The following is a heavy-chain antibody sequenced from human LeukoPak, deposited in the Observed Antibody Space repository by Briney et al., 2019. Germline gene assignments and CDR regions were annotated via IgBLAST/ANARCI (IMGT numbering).Heavy chain of an antibody. Sequence: GSSVKVSCKASGGTFSSYAISWVRQAPGQGLEWVGGIIPIFGTANYAQKFQGRVTITADESTSTAYMELSSLRSEDTAVYYCARNYYDSSGYYSIDYWGQGTLVTVSS. J-gene: IGHJ4*02. V-gene: IGHV1-69*01. CDR3: ARNYYDSSGYYSIDY. CDR2: IIPIFGTA. CDR1: GGTFSSYA. D-gene: IGHD3-22*01.